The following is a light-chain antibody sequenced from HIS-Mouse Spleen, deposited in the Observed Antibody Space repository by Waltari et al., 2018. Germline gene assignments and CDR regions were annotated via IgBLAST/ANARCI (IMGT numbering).Light chain of an antibody. J-gene: IGKJ2*01. Sequence: EIVMTQSPATLSVSPGARATLSCRASQSVSSNLAWAQQKPGQDTRLLIYGASTRATGIPARFSGSGSGTEFTLTISSMQSEDFAVYYCQQYNNWPRTFGQGTKLEIK. V-gene: IGKV3-15*01. CDR2: GAS. CDR3: QQYNNWPRT. CDR1: QSVSSN.